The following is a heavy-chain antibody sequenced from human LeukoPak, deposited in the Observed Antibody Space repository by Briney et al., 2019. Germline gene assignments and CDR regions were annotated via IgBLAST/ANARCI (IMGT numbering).Heavy chain of an antibody. CDR3: ARDLRGYWFDP. J-gene: IGHJ5*02. CDR2: IYYSGST. D-gene: IGHD3-16*01. V-gene: IGHV4-61*08. CDR1: GGSISSGDYY. Sequence: SETLSLTCTVSGGSISSGDYYWSWIRQPPGKGLEWIGYIYYSGSTNYNPSLKSRVTISVDTSKNQFSLKLSSVTAADTAVYYCARDLRGYWFDPWGQGTLVTVSS.